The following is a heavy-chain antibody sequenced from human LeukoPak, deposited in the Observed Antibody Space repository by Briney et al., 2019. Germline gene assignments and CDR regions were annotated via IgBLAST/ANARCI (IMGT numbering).Heavy chain of an antibody. J-gene: IGHJ4*02. CDR2: IKQDGSEE. V-gene: IGHV3-7*01. Sequence: GGSLRLSCAASGFTFSSYWMSWVRQAPGKGLEWVANIKQDGSEEYYVDSVKGRFTISRDNAKNSLYLQMNSLRAEDTAVYYCARDIGDDYDILTGYYDYWGQGTLVTVSS. D-gene: IGHD3-9*01. CDR3: ARDIGDDYDILTGYYDY. CDR1: GFTFSSYW.